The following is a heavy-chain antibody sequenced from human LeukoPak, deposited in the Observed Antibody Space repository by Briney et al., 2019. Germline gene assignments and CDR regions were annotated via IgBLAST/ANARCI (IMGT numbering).Heavy chain of an antibody. Sequence: RTSETLSLTCAVYGGSFSGYYWSWIRQPPGKGLEWIGEINHSGGTNYNPSLKSRVTISVDTSKNQFSLKLSSVTAADTAVYYCATSSSWYGRYFDYWGQGTLVTVSS. V-gene: IGHV4-34*01. D-gene: IGHD6-13*01. CDR3: ATSSSWYGRYFDY. CDR1: GGSFSGYY. CDR2: INHSGGT. J-gene: IGHJ4*02.